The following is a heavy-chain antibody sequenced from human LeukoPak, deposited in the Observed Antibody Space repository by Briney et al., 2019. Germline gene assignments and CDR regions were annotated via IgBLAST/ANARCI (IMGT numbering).Heavy chain of an antibody. J-gene: IGHJ4*02. CDR2: ISGSGDTT. Sequence: GGSLRLSCAASGFTFSSYAMSWVRQAPGKGLEWVSAISGSGDTTYYADSVKGRFTISRDNSKNTLYLQMNSLRADDTAIYYCARVITATVYYWGQGTLVTVSS. V-gene: IGHV3-23*01. CDR1: GFTFSSYA. D-gene: IGHD2-15*01. CDR3: ARVITATVYY.